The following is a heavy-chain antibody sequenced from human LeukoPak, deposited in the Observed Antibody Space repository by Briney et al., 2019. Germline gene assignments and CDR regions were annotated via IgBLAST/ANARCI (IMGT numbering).Heavy chain of an antibody. D-gene: IGHD2-15*01. CDR3: ASPSRGYCSGGSCSHAFDI. V-gene: IGHV1-69*13. CDR2: IIPIFGTA. CDR1: GGTFSSYA. Sequence: SVKVSCKASGGTFSSYAISWVRQAPGQGLEWMGGIIPIFGTANYAQKFRGRVTITADESTSTAYMELSSLRSEDTAVYYCASPSRGYCSGGSCSHAFDIWGQGTMVTVSS. J-gene: IGHJ3*02.